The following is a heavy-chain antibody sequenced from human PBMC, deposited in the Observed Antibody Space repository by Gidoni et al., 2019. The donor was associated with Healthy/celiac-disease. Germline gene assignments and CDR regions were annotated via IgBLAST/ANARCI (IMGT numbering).Heavy chain of an antibody. CDR2: ISSSSSTI. CDR1: GFTFSSYS. V-gene: IGHV3-48*02. CDR3: ARGHDFWSGYYGY. Sequence: VQLVESGGGLVQPGGSLRLSCAASGFTFSSYSMNWVRQAPGKGLEWVSYISSSSSTIYYADSVKGRFTISRDNTKNSLYLQMNSLRDEDTAVYYCARGHDFWSGYYGYWGQGTLVTVSS. J-gene: IGHJ4*02. D-gene: IGHD3-3*01.